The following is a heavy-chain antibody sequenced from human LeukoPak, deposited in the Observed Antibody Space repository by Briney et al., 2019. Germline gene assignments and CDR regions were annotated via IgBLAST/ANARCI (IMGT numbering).Heavy chain of an antibody. V-gene: IGHV3-23*01. J-gene: IGHJ4*02. CDR1: GFTFSSYA. CDR2: ISGSGGST. Sequence: GGSLRLSCAASGFTFSSYAMSWVRQAPGKGLEWVSAISGSGGSTYYADSVKGRFTISRGNSKNTLYLQINSLRAEDTAVYYCAKVRPFGVVIISFDDWGQGTLVTVSS. D-gene: IGHD3-3*01. CDR3: AKVRPFGVVIISFDD.